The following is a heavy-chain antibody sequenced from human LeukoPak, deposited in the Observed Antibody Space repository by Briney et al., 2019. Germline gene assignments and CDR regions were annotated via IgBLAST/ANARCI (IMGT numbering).Heavy chain of an antibody. V-gene: IGHV4-34*01. J-gene: IGHJ4*02. CDR3: ARALLTTPFDY. CDR1: GGSISSYY. Sequence: SETLSLTCTVSGGSISSYYWSWIRQPPGKGLEWIGEINHSGSTNYNPSLKSRVTISVDTSKNQFSLKLSSVTAADTAVYYCARALLTTPFDYWGQGTLVTVSS. D-gene: IGHD4-4*01. CDR2: INHSGST.